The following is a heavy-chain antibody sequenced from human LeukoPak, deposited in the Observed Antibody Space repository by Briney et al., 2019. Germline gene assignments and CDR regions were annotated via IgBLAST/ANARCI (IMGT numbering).Heavy chain of an antibody. CDR2: ISYDGSNK. V-gene: IGHV3-30*04. Sequence: GGSLRLSCAASGFTFSSYAMHWVRQAPGKGLEWVAVISYDGSNKYYADSVKGRFTISRDNYKNTLYLQMNSLRAEDTAVYYCARAKYYDFWSGSGFDYWGQGTLVTVSS. J-gene: IGHJ4*02. CDR3: ARAKYYDFWSGSGFDY. D-gene: IGHD3-3*01. CDR1: GFTFSSYA.